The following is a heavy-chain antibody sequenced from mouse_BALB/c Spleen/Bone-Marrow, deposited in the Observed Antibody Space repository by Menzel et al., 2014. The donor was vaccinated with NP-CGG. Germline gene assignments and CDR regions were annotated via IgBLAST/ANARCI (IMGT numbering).Heavy chain of an antibody. V-gene: IGHV5-15*02. CDR1: GFTFSDYG. CDR2: ISNLAYSI. CDR3: ARDDGYPGGFAY. J-gene: IGHJ3*01. D-gene: IGHD2-3*01. Sequence: EVQLVESGGGLVQPGGSRKLSCAASGFTFSDYGMAWVRQAPGKGPEWVAFISNLAYSIYYAHTVTGRFTISRENAKNPLYLEMSSLRSEDTAMYYCARDDGYPGGFAYWGQGTLVTVSA.